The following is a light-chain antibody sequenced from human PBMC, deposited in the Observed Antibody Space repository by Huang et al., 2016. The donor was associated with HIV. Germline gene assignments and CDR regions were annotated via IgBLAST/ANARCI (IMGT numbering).Light chain of an antibody. V-gene: IGKV3-20*01. J-gene: IGKJ2*01. CDR3: QQYGSSPFT. CDR2: GAS. Sequence: ENVLTQSPGTLSLSPGERATLPCRASQSVSSTYLAWYQQKLGQAPRLLIYGASSRATGIPDRFSASGSGTDFTLTISRLESEDFAVYYCQQYGSSPFTFGQGTKLEIK. CDR1: QSVSSTY.